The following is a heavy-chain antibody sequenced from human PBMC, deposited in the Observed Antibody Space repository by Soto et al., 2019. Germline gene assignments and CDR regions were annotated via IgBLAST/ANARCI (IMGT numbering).Heavy chain of an antibody. CDR3: ARRYGASFDY. CDR2: IYYSGSA. Sequence: ASETLSLTCTVSGGSISSDTYYWGWIRQPPGKGLEWIGSIYYSGSANYNPSLKSRVTISVDTSKNLFSLKLSSVTAADTAVYYCARRYGASFDYWGQGTLVTVSS. V-gene: IGHV4-39*07. CDR1: GGSISSDTYY. D-gene: IGHD4-17*01. J-gene: IGHJ4*02.